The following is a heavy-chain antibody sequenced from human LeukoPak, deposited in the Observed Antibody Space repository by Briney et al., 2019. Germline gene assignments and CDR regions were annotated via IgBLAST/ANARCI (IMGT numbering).Heavy chain of an antibody. V-gene: IGHV3-30-3*01. CDR2: ISYDGSNK. D-gene: IGHD1-26*01. J-gene: IGHJ4*02. Sequence: GGSLRLSCAASGFTFSSYAMHWVRQAPGKGLEWVAVISYDGSNKYYADSVKGRFTISRDNSKNTLYLQMNSLRAEDTAVYYCASPLRGWGYFDYWGQGTLVTVSS. CDR1: GFTFSSYA. CDR3: ASPLRGWGYFDY.